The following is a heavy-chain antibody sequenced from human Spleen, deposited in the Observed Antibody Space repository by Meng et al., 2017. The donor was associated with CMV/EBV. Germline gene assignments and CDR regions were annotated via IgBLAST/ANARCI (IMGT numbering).Heavy chain of an antibody. D-gene: IGHD3-22*01. V-gene: IGHV3-48*01. CDR1: GLSFSDLT. CDR2: ISSSSSTI. Sequence: GGSLRLSCAASGLSFSDLTMNWVRQAPGAGLEWVSSISSSSSTIYYADSVKGRFTISRDNSKNTLYLQVSSLRADDTAVYYCAKARLATNSDLDSSAFFDSWGQGTLVTVSS. J-gene: IGHJ4*02. CDR3: AKARLATNSDLDSSAFFDS.